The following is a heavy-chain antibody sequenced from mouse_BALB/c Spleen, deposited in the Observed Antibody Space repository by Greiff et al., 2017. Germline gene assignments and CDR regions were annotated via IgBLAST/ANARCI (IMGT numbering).Heavy chain of an antibody. CDR1: GFSLTSYG. J-gene: IGHJ3*01. CDR2: IWAGGST. D-gene: IGHD3-2*01. CDR3: ARDGRQLGLRSGFAY. V-gene: IGHV2-9*02. Sequence: QVQLQQSGPGLVAPSQSLSITCTVSGFSLTSYGVHWVRQPPGKGLEWLGVIWAGGSTNYNSALMSRLSISKDNSKSQVFLKMNSLQTDDTAMYYCARDGRQLGLRSGFAYWGQGTLVTVSA.